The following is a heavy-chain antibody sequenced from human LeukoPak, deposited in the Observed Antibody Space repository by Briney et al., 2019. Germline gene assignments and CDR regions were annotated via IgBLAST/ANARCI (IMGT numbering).Heavy chain of an antibody. CDR1: GFTFSNFA. D-gene: IGHD3-10*01. CDR2: ISASGGST. Sequence: PGGSLRLSCAASGFTFSNFAMSWVRQAPAKGLEWISVISASGGSTYYADSVKGRFTISRDNSKNTLYLQMNSLRAEDTAVYYCATTPHYYGSGSYYGFFDYWGQGTLVTVSS. V-gene: IGHV3-23*01. J-gene: IGHJ4*02. CDR3: ATTPHYYGSGSYYGFFDY.